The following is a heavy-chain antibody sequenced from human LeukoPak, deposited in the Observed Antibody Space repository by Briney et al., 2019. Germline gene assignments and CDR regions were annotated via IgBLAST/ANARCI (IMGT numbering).Heavy chain of an antibody. D-gene: IGHD3-22*01. CDR3: ARAIYDSSGYYDY. CDR1: GGSISSYY. CDR2: IYYSGST. Sequence: SETLSLTCTVSGGSISSYYWSWIRQPPGKGLEWIGYIYYSGSTNYNPSLKSRVTISVDTSKNQFSLKLSSVTAADTAVYYCARAIYDSSGYYDYWGREPWSPSPQ. J-gene: IGHJ4*02. V-gene: IGHV4-59*01.